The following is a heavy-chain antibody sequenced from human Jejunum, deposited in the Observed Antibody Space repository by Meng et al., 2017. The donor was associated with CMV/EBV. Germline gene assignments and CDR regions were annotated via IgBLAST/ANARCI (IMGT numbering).Heavy chain of an antibody. J-gene: IGHJ4*02. Sequence: GDYAMNWVRQAPGKGLEWVGFIRSKAYGGTTEYAASVKGRFTISRDDSKSIAYLQMDSLKTEDTAMYYCSRVEVPAAVGGDFDYWGQGTLVTVSS. V-gene: IGHV3-49*04. CDR2: IRSKAYGGTT. CDR3: SRVEVPAAVGGDFDY. CDR1: GDYA. D-gene: IGHD2-2*01.